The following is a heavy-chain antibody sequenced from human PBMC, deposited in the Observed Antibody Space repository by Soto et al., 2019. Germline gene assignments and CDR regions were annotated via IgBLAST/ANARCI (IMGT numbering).Heavy chain of an antibody. V-gene: IGHV3-7*03. D-gene: IGHD3-10*01. Sequence: WWSLRLSCLASVFTFTTYWMSWVRQAPGKGLEWVANIRQDGGAQYYVDSVKGRFTISRDNAKNSVYLQMDSLRVEDTAVYYCVRGGHGSGSYLGSSWGQGILVTVSS. CDR2: IRQDGGAQ. J-gene: IGHJ5*02. CDR3: VRGGHGSGSYLGSS. CDR1: VFTFTTYW.